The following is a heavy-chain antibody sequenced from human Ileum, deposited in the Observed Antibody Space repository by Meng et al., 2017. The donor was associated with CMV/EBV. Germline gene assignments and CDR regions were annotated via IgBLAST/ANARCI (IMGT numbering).Heavy chain of an antibody. CDR1: GAYINGDGFY. Sequence: TVSGAYINGDGFYWGWIRQSPGRGLEWIGSIRHNGNTRYSPSLMSRVTLSLDVSKNQFSLQLTSMTGADTAVYYCARGSGLVYSYALQWGQGTLVTVSS. J-gene: IGHJ4*02. D-gene: IGHD3-16*01. CDR2: IRHNGNT. CDR3: ARGSGLVYSYALQ. V-gene: IGHV4-39*07.